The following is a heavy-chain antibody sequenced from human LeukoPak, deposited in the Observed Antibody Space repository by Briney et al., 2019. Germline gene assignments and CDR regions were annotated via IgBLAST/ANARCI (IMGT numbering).Heavy chain of an antibody. CDR3: ARDSIPYYDFWSGYHDY. V-gene: IGHV3-9*01. J-gene: IGHJ4*02. D-gene: IGHD3-3*01. Sequence: GGSLRLSCAASGFTFDDYAMHWVRQAPGKGLEWVSGISWNSGSIGYADSVKGRFTISRDNAKNSLYLQMNSLRAEDTAVYYCARDSIPYYDFWSGYHDYWGQGTLVTVSP. CDR1: GFTFDDYA. CDR2: ISWNSGSI.